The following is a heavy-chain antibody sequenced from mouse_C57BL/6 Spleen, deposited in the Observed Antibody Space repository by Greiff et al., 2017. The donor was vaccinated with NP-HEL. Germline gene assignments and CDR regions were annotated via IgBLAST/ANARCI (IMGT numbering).Heavy chain of an antibody. CDR3: AIYSHYKGYYAMDY. J-gene: IGHJ4*01. CDR1: GYTFTSYW. CDR2: IHPNSGST. D-gene: IGHD2-5*01. Sequence: QVQLQQPGAELVKPGASVKLSCKASGYTFTSYWMHWVKQRPGQGLEWIGMIHPNSGSTNYNEKFKSKATLTVDKSSSTAYMQLSSLTSEDSAVYYCAIYSHYKGYYAMDYWGQGTSVTVSS. V-gene: IGHV1-64*01.